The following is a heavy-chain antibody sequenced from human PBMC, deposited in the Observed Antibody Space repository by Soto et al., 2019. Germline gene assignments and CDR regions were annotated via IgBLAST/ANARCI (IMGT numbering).Heavy chain of an antibody. CDR1: GGSISSGGYS. V-gene: IGHV4-30-2*01. Sequence: SETLSLTCAVSGGSISSGGYSWSWIRQPPGKGLEWIGYIYHSGSTYYNPSLKSRVTISVDRSKNQFSLKLSSVTAADTAVYYCARDWYYDSSGYSFGMDVWGQGTTVTSP. D-gene: IGHD3-22*01. CDR2: IYHSGST. CDR3: ARDWYYDSSGYSFGMDV. J-gene: IGHJ6*02.